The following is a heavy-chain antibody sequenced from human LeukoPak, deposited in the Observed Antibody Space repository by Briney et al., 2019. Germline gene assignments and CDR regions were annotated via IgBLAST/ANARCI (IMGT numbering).Heavy chain of an antibody. J-gene: IGHJ5*02. V-gene: IGHV4-59*01. CDR3: ARATGSGREVFT. CDR2: IYYSGST. CDR1: GGSISSYY. D-gene: IGHD3-10*01. Sequence: SETLSLTCTVSGGSISSYYWSWIRQPPGEGLEWIGYIYYSGSTNYNPSLKSRVTISVDTSKNQFSLKLSSVTAADTAVYYCARATGSGREVFTWGQGTLVTVSS.